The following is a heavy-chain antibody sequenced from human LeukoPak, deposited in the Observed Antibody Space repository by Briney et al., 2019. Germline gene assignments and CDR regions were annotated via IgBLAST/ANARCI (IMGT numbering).Heavy chain of an antibody. D-gene: IGHD1-26*01. CDR3: ARGGATTTEYPNFLEYNWFDP. CDR1: GGSISSYY. Sequence: PSETLSLTCTVSGGSISSYYWSWIRQPPGKGLEWIGEIYRSGSTNYNPSLKSRVTISVDKSKNQFSLKLSSVTAADTAVYYCARGGATTTEYPNFLEYNWFDPWGQGTLVTVSS. J-gene: IGHJ5*02. V-gene: IGHV4-59*12. CDR2: IYRSGST.